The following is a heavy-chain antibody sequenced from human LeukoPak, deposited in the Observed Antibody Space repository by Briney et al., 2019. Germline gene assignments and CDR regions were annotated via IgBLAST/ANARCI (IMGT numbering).Heavy chain of an antibody. V-gene: IGHV4-31*03. CDR3: ARLPLSYPKSSSSGNYYYYGMDV. CDR1: GGSISSGGYY. J-gene: IGHJ6*02. CDR2: IYYSGST. D-gene: IGHD6-6*01. Sequence: SETLSLTCTVSGGSISSGGYYWSWIRQHPGKGLEWIGYIYYSGSTYYNPSLKSRVTISVDTSKNQFSLKLSSVTAADTAVYYCARLPLSYPKSSSSGNYYYYGMDVWGQGTTVTVSS.